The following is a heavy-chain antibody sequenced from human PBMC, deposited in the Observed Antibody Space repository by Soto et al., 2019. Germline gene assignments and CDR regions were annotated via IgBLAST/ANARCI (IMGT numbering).Heavy chain of an antibody. D-gene: IGHD3-16*01. J-gene: IGHJ4*01. Sequence: GGSLRLSCAGSGFTFSGYAMTWVRQAPGKGLEWVSVISTSGDRPDYADSVKGRFTISRDNSKNMLYLQMNSLRVEDTAIYYRAFRGTFNSRYWGQETPVTVYS. CDR3: AFRGTFNSRY. CDR1: GFTFSGYA. V-gene: IGHV3-23*01. CDR2: ISTSGDRP.